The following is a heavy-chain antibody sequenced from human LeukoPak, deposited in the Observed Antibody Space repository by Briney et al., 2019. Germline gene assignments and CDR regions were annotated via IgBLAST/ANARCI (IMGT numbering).Heavy chain of an antibody. CDR1: GFTFSSYW. V-gene: IGHV3-74*01. CDR2: INTDGSST. Sequence: QPGGSLRLPCAASGFTFSSYWMHWVRHAPGKGLVWVSRINTDGSSTNYADSVKGRFTVSRDNAKNTLYLQMNSLRAEDTAVYYCATGRGTPLGFWGQGALVTVSS. J-gene: IGHJ4*02. CDR3: ATGRGTPLGF. D-gene: IGHD1-26*01.